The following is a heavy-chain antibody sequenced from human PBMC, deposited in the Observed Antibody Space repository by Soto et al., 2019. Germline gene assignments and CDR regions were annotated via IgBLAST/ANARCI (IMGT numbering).Heavy chain of an antibody. CDR3: AIQGLIAARDYYYYYYMDV. J-gene: IGHJ6*03. CDR2: ISSSSSTI. Sequence: GGSLRLSCAASGFTFSSYSMNWVRQAPGKGLEWVSYISSSSSTIYYADSVKGRFTISRDNAKNSLYLQMNSLRAEDTAVYYCAIQGLIAARDYYYYYYMDVWGKGTTVTVSS. D-gene: IGHD6-6*01. CDR1: GFTFSSYS. V-gene: IGHV3-48*04.